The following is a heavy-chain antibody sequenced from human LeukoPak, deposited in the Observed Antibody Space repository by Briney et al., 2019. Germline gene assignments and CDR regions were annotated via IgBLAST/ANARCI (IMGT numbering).Heavy chain of an antibody. J-gene: IGHJ5*02. D-gene: IGHD3-16*02. V-gene: IGHV4-39*07. Sequence: PSETLSLTCTVSGDSMSSSHYCWGWIRQPPGKGLEWIGSIYYSGSTYYNPSLKSRVTISVDTSKNQFSLKLSSVTAADTAVYYCARGGMITFGGVIVYNWFDPWGQGTLVTVSS. CDR2: IYYSGST. CDR3: ARGGMITFGGVIVYNWFDP. CDR1: GDSMSSSHYC.